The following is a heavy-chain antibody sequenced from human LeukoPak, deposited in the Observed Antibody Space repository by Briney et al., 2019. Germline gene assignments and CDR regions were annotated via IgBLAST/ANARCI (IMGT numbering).Heavy chain of an antibody. Sequence: GRSLRLSCAASGFTFSSYGMHWVRQAPGKGLEWVAVIWYDGSNKYYADSVKGRFTISRDNSKNTLYLQMNSLRAEDTAVYYCAKDRLRYSSSSALDYWGQGTLVTVSS. J-gene: IGHJ4*02. CDR3: AKDRLRYSSSSALDY. V-gene: IGHV3-33*06. CDR2: IWYDGSNK. CDR1: GFTFSSYG. D-gene: IGHD6-6*01.